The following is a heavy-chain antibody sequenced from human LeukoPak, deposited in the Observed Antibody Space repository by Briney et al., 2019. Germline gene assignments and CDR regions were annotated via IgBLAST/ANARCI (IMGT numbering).Heavy chain of an antibody. V-gene: IGHV3-23*01. CDR1: GFTFTNYA. D-gene: IGHD3-10*01. Sequence: RGSLRLSCAASGFTFTNYAMSWVRQAPGKGLEWVSAISDRGDRTYYTDSVKGRFTIPRDNSKTTLYLQMNSLRAEDTAVYYCAKDGSGSYYTPSNFDYWGQGTLVTVSS. CDR2: ISDRGDRT. J-gene: IGHJ4*02. CDR3: AKDGSGSYYTPSNFDY.